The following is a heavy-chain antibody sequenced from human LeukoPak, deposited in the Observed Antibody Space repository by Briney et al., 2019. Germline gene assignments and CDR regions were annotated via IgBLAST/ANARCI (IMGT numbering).Heavy chain of an antibody. Sequence: WETLSLTCTVSGGSVSSASYHGSWLRQSPGKGLEWIGYIYYSGSTNYNPSLKSRVTISIDTSKNQFSLKLSSVTAADTAVYYCARDQGSGNRAFDIWGQGTMVTVSS. CDR3: ARDQGSGNRAFDI. CDR2: IYYSGST. J-gene: IGHJ3*02. V-gene: IGHV4-61*01. D-gene: IGHD4-23*01. CDR1: GGSVSSASYH.